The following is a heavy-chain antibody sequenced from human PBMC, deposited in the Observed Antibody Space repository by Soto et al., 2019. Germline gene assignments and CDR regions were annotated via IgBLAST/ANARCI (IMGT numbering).Heavy chain of an antibody. Sequence: PGGSLRLSCAASGFTFSSYGMHWVRQAPGKGLEWVAVIWYDGSNKYYADSVKGRFTISRDNSKNTLYLQMNSLRAEDTAVYYCAGYDYSNDYYGMDVWGQGTTVTVSS. D-gene: IGHD4-4*01. CDR2: IWYDGSNK. J-gene: IGHJ6*02. CDR3: AGYDYSNDYYGMDV. V-gene: IGHV3-33*01. CDR1: GFTFSSYG.